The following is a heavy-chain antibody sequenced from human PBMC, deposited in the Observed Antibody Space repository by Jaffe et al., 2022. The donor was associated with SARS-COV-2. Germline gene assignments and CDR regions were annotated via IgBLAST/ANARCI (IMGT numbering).Heavy chain of an antibody. CDR1: GFTFSSYG. CDR2: ISYDGSNK. CDR3: AKGAYSSSPYNWFDP. V-gene: IGHV3-30*18. J-gene: IGHJ5*02. Sequence: QVQLVESGGGVVQPGRSLRLSCAASGFTFSSYGMHWVRQAPGKGLEWVAVISYDGSNKYYADSVKGRFTISRDNSKNTLYLQMNSLRAEDTAVYYCAKGAYSSSPYNWFDPWGQGTLVTVSS. D-gene: IGHD6-13*01.